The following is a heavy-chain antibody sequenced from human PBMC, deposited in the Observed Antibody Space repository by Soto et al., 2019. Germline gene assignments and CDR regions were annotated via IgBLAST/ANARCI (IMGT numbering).Heavy chain of an antibody. CDR2: ISSSSSYI. J-gene: IGHJ4*02. CDR3: ARDPNSGYDSGSH. Sequence: GGSLRLSCAASGFTFSSYSMNWVRQAPGKGLEWVSSISSSSSYIYYADSVKGRFTISRDNAKNSLYLQMNSLRAEDTAVYYCARDPNSGYDSGSHWGQGTLVTVSS. V-gene: IGHV3-21*01. CDR1: GFTFSSYS. D-gene: IGHD5-12*01.